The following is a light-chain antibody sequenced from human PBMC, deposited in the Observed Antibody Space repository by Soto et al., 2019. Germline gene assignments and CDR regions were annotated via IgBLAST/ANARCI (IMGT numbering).Light chain of an antibody. V-gene: IGLV2-23*01. J-gene: IGLJ1*01. Sequence: QSALTQPASVSGSPGQSITISCTGSSSAVGSYRFVSWYQHHPGKVPKLIIYEGGKRSSGVSNRFSGSEPGNTASLTISGLQAEDEADYYCGSSAPSRTFVFGTGTKVTVL. CDR2: EGG. CDR1: SSAVGSYRF. CDR3: GSSAPSRTFV.